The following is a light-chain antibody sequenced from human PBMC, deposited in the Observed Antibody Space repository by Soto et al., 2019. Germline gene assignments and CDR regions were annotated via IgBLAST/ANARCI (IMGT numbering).Light chain of an antibody. CDR2: DAS. CDR3: QFYGDPSQT. CDR1: QTVSSNF. V-gene: IGKV3-20*01. Sequence: EIVLTQSPGTLSLSPGERGTLSCRASQTVSSNFLAWYQQKPGQAPRLLIFDASTRATGIPDRFTGSGSGTDFTLTISRLEPEEFAVYYCQFYGDPSQTFGQGTKVEIK. J-gene: IGKJ1*01.